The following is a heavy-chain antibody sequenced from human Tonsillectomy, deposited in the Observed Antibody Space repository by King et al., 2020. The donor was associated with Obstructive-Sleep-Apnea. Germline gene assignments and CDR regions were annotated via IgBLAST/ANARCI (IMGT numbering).Heavy chain of an antibody. V-gene: IGHV2-5*02. CDR2: IYWDDDK. CDR3: AHIGLGITMVRGVRDAAYYGLDV. CDR1: GFSLSTRGVG. J-gene: IGHJ6*02. D-gene: IGHD3-10*01. Sequence: ITLKESGPTLVKPTQTLTLTCTFSGFSLSTRGVGVGWIRQPPGKALEWLALIYWDDDKRYSPSLKSRLTITKDTSKNQVVLIMTNTDPVDTATHYCAHIGLGITMVRGVRDAAYYGLDVWGQGTTVTVSS.